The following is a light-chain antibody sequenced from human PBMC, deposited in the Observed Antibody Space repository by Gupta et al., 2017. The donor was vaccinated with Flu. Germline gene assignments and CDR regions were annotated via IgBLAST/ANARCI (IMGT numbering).Light chain of an antibody. CDR3: QQSYSDPQDT. V-gene: IGKV1-39*01. J-gene: IGKJ2*01. CDR2: AAS. Sequence: SSLAASIGDRVTITCRASQNIGISLIWFQQRPGKAPKLLIYAASTRQPGVPSRFVGSGSGTDFTLTISSRQREDFATYHCQQSYSDPQDTFGQGTKLEIK. CDR1: QNIGIS.